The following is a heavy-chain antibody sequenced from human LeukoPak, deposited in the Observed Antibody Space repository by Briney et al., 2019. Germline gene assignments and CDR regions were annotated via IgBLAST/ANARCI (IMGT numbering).Heavy chain of an antibody. V-gene: IGHV4-34*01. Sequence: SETLSLTCAVYGGSFSGYYWSWIRQPPGKGLEWIGEINHSGSTNYNPSLKSRVTIPVDTSKNQFSLKLSSVTAADTAVYYCARARCTNGVCYAVDYWGQGTLVTVSS. J-gene: IGHJ4*02. CDR1: GGSFSGYY. CDR3: ARARCTNGVCYAVDY. D-gene: IGHD2-8*01. CDR2: INHSGST.